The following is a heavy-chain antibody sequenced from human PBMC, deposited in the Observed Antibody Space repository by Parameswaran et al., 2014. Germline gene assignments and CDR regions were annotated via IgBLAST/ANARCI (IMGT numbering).Heavy chain of an antibody. Sequence: WVRQAPGQGLEWMGWMNPNSGNTGYAQKFQGRVTMTRNTSISTAYMELSSLRSEDTAVYYCATGRAYYYYGMDVWGQGTTVTVSS. V-gene: IGHV1-8*01. CDR2: MNPNSGNT. CDR3: ATGRAYYYYGMDV. D-gene: IGHD2-15*01. J-gene: IGHJ6*02.